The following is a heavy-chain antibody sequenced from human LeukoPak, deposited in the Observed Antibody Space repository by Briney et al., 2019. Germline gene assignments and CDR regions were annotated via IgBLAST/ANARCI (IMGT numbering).Heavy chain of an antibody. CDR3: AGGVLPYYFDY. CDR2: IYSGGST. J-gene: IGHJ4*02. Sequence: GGSLRLSCAASGFTVNNNYMSWVRQAPGKGLEWVSVIYSGGSTFYADSVKGRLTISRDNSKNTLYLHMDSLRAEDTAVYYCAGGVLPYYFDYWGQGTLVTVSS. V-gene: IGHV3-66*01. CDR1: GFTVNNNY.